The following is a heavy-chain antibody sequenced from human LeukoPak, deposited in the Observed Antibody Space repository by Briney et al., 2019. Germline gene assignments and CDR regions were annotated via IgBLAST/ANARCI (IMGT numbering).Heavy chain of an antibody. CDR3: ARGTYSSSWAFNWFDP. Sequence: GGSLRLSCAASGFTFSSYWMSWVRQAPGKGLEWVANIKQDGSEKYYVDSVKGRFTISRDNAKNSLYLQMNSLRAEDTAVCYCARGTYSSSWAFNWFDPWGQGTLVTVSS. J-gene: IGHJ5*02. CDR1: GFTFSSYW. CDR2: IKQDGSEK. V-gene: IGHV3-7*01. D-gene: IGHD6-13*01.